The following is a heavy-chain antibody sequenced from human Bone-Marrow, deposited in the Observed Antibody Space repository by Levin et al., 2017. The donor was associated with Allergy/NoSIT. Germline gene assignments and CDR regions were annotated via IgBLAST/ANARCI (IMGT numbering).Heavy chain of an antibody. Sequence: GGSLRLSCAASGFTFSSYSMNWVRQAPGKGLEWVSYISSSSSTIYYADSVKGRFTISRDNAKNSLYLQMNSLRDEDTAVYYCAREGYYDSSGGYFDLWGRGTLVTVSS. V-gene: IGHV3-48*02. CDR2: ISSSSSTI. CDR1: GFTFSSYS. D-gene: IGHD3-22*01. J-gene: IGHJ2*01. CDR3: AREGYYDSSGGYFDL.